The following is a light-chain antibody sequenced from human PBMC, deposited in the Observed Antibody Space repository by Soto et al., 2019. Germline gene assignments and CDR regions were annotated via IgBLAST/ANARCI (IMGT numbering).Light chain of an antibody. Sequence: DIHMTQSPSSLSASVGDRVTITCQASQDISNYLSWYQQKPGKAPKLLIYDAANLQTGVPSRFSVGGSGIHFALTVSSLQPEEIETYYCQHYHNLPFTFGPGTKVDVK. J-gene: IGKJ3*01. V-gene: IGKV1-33*01. CDR1: QDISNY. CDR2: DAA. CDR3: QHYHNLPFT.